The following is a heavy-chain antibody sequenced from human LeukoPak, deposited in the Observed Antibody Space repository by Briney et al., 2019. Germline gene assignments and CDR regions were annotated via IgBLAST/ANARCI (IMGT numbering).Heavy chain of an antibody. V-gene: IGHV1-18*04. CDR2: TSTYKGTT. CDR1: GYTFTTYG. J-gene: IGHJ6*03. D-gene: IGHD6-13*01. Sequence: GASVKVSCKAIGYTFTTYGIAWVRQAPGQGLEWMGWTSTYKGTTNYTQKFQGRVAMTTDTSTSTAYMELRSLRSDDTAVYYCARYSSSWYHYIDVWGKGTTVTVSS. CDR3: ARYSSSWYHYIDV.